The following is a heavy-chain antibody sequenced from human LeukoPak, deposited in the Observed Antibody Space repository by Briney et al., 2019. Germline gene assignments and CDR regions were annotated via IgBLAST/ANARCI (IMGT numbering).Heavy chain of an antibody. V-gene: IGHV4-4*07. Sequence: SETLSLTCTVSGGSISLYYWSWIRQPAGKGLEWIGRVYSSGNTNYNPSLRSRVTMSVDMSKNHFSLKLRSVTAADTAVYYCARSIVPDFDAFDIWGQGTMVTVSS. J-gene: IGHJ3*02. CDR1: GGSISLYY. CDR2: VYSSGNT. CDR3: ARSIVPDFDAFDI. D-gene: IGHD2-15*01.